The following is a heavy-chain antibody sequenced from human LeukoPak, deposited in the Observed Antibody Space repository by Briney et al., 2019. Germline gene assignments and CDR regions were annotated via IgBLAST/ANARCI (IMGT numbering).Heavy chain of an antibody. CDR1: GGSISSYY. Sequence: SETLSLTCTVSGGSISSYYWSWIRQPPGKGLEWIGYIYYSGSTNYNPSLKSRVAISVDTSKNQFSLKLSSVTAADTAVYYCARGPLVTDFDYWGQGTLVTVSS. CDR2: IYYSGST. D-gene: IGHD1-14*01. CDR3: ARGPLVTDFDY. V-gene: IGHV4-59*01. J-gene: IGHJ4*02.